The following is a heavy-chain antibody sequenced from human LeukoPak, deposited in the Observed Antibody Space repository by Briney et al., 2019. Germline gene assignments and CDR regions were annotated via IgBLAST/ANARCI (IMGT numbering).Heavy chain of an antibody. Sequence: SETLSLTCTVSGGSISSYYWSWIRQPPGKGLEWIGYIYYSGSTNYNPSLKSRVTISVDTSKNQFSLKLSSVTAADTAVYYRARVGRVEQQLVFFDYWGQGTLVTVSS. V-gene: IGHV4-59*01. D-gene: IGHD6-13*01. CDR1: GGSISSYY. CDR2: IYYSGST. J-gene: IGHJ4*02. CDR3: ARVGRVEQQLVFFDY.